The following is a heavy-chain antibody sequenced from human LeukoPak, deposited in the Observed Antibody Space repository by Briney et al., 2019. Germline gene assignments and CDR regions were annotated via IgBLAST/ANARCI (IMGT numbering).Heavy chain of an antibody. Sequence: PGRSLRLSCAASKFTYAMHWVRQAPGKGLEWVAVVSYDGNNKYYADSVKGRFTISRDNSKNTLYLQVNSLRPEDTAVYFCARGRIAAAGGTLVSWGQGTLVTVSS. CDR2: VSYDGNNK. CDR3: ARGRIAAAGGTLVS. CDR1: KFTYA. J-gene: IGHJ5*02. V-gene: IGHV3-30*14. D-gene: IGHD6-13*01.